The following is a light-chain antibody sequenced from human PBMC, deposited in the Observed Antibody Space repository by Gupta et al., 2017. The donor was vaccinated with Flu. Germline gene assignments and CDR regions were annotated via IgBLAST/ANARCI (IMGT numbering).Light chain of an antibody. V-gene: IGLV1-44*01. Sequence: SRSNIGGNNVNWYQQLPGTAPKPLIYNNDQRPSGVPDRFSASKSGTSASLAISGLQSEDEADYYCAAWDDSLNGVVFGGGTKLTVL. J-gene: IGLJ3*02. CDR2: NND. CDR1: RSNIGGNN. CDR3: AAWDDSLNGVV.